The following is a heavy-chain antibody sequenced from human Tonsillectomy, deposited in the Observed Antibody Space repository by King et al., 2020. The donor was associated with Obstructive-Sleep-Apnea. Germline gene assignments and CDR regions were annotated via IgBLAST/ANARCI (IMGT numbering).Heavy chain of an antibody. CDR2: ISWDGDRT. CDR3: AKSSSSDDKRNRNYYYGTDV. J-gene: IGHJ6*02. V-gene: IGHV3-43*01. D-gene: IGHD6-6*01. CDR1: GFTFDDYS. Sequence: DVQLVESGGVVVQPGGSLRLSCAASGFTFDDYSMHWARQAPGKGLEWVSFISWDGDRTYYADSVKGRFTISRDNSRNSLYLQMNSLRTEDSALYYCAKSSSSDDKRNRNYYYGTDVWGQGTTVTVSS.